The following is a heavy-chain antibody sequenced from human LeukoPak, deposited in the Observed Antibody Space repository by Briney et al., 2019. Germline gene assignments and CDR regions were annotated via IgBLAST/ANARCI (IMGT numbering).Heavy chain of an antibody. J-gene: IGHJ4*02. D-gene: IGHD3-22*01. CDR2: IRYDGSNK. V-gene: IGHV3-30*02. Sequence: GGSLRLSCAASGFTFSSYGMHWVRQAPGKGLEWVALIRYDGSNKYYADSVKGRFTISRDNSKNTLYLQMNSLRAEDTAVYYCAKDRSYYDSGGYRNFDYWGQGTLVTVSS. CDR3: AKDRSYYDSGGYRNFDY. CDR1: GFTFSSYG.